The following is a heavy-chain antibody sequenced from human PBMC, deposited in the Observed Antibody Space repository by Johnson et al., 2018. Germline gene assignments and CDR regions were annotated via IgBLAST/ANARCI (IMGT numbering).Heavy chain of an antibody. V-gene: IGHV3-9*01. CDR2: ISGTSGRI. D-gene: IGHD3-10*01. J-gene: IGHJ6*03. CDR3: ARAAMVRGVIYYYYYMDV. CDR1: GFTFDDYA. Sequence: VQLVESGGGLVQXGRSXRLXCAASGFTFDDYAMHWFRHTPGRGLEWVSGISGTSGRIGYADSVKGRFTIARDNSKNTLYLQMNSLRAEDTAVYYCARAAMVRGVIYYYYYMDVWGKGTTVTVSS.